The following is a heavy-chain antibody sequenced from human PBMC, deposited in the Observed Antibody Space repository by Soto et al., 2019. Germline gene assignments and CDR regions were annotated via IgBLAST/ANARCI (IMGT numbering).Heavy chain of an antibody. Sequence: SETLSLTCTVSGGSVSSGSYYWSWIRQPPGKGLEWIGYIYYSGSTNYNTSLKSRVTISVDTSKNQFSLKLNSVTAADTAVYYCARLTVTGYYMDVWGKGTTVTVSS. V-gene: IGHV4-61*01. CDR2: IYYSGST. D-gene: IGHD4-4*01. J-gene: IGHJ6*03. CDR1: GGSVSSGSYY. CDR3: ARLTVTGYYMDV.